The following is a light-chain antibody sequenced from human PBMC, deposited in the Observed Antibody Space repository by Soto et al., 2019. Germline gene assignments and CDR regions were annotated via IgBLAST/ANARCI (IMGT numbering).Light chain of an antibody. J-gene: IGLJ2*01. CDR3: CSYAGSSTLDVV. CDR1: SSDVGSYNL. V-gene: IGLV2-23*01. Sequence: QSALTQPASVSGSPGQSITISCTGTSSDVGSYNLVSWYQQHPGKAPKLMIYVGSKRPSGVSNRFSGSKSGNTASLTISGLQAEDEADYYCCSYAGSSTLDVVFGGGTKLTVL. CDR2: VGS.